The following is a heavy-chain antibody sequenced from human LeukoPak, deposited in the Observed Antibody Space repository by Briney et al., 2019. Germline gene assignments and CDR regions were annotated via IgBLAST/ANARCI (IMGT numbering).Heavy chain of an antibody. V-gene: IGHV3-33*01. Sequence: GGSLRLSCGASGFTFSTYGMHWVRQAPGKGLEWVAVIWYDGSNKYFADSVKGRFTISRDNSKNTLYLQMNNLRAEDTAVYYCARGSYDNSGVFDYWGQGTLVPVSS. CDR2: IWYDGSNK. D-gene: IGHD3-22*01. CDR1: GFTFSTYG. CDR3: ARGSYDNSGVFDY. J-gene: IGHJ4*02.